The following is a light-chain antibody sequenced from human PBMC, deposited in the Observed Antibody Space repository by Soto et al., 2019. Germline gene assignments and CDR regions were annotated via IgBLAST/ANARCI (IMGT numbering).Light chain of an antibody. CDR3: QQSYSTPPYT. CDR1: QSISSY. J-gene: IGKJ2*01. Sequence: DIQMTQSPSSLSASVGARVTITCRASQSISSYLNWYQQKPGKAPKLLIYAASSLQSGVPSRFSGSGSGTDFTLTISSLQPEDVATYYCQQSYSTPPYTFGQGTKLAIK. V-gene: IGKV1-39*01. CDR2: AAS.